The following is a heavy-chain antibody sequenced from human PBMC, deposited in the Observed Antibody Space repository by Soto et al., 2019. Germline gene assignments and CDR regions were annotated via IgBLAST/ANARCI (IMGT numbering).Heavy chain of an antibody. Sequence: PSETLSLTCAVYGGSFSSYYWGWIRQPPGKGLEWIGEINHSGSTNYSPSLKSRVVISIDTSKNQFSLKLSSMTAADTAVYYCAYSSNWDDVRAFDYWGQGTLVTVYS. CDR3: AYSSNWDDVRAFDY. CDR2: INHSGST. J-gene: IGHJ4*02. CDR1: GGSFSSYY. D-gene: IGHD1-1*01. V-gene: IGHV4-34*01.